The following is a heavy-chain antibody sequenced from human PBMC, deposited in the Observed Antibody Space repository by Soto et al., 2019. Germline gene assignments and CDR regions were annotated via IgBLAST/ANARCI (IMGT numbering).Heavy chain of an antibody. CDR1: GFTFSDYY. V-gene: IGHV3-11*01. CDR2: ISSSGSTI. CDR3: ARFPRRNYYYMDV. Sequence: GGSLRLSCAASGFTFSDYYMSWIRQAPGKGLEWVSYISSSGSTIYYADSVKGRFTISRDNAKNSLYLQMNSLRAEDTAVYYCARFPRRNYYYMDVWGKGTTVTVSS. J-gene: IGHJ6*03.